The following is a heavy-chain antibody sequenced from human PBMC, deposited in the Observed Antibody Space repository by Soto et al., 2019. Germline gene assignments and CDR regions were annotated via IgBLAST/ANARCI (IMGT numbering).Heavy chain of an antibody. V-gene: IGHV1-18*01. D-gene: IGHD6-19*01. CDR1: GYTFTSYG. CDR2: ISAYNGNT. Sequence: ASVKVSCKASGYTFTSYGISWVRQAPGQGLEWMGWISAYNGNTNYAQKLQGRVTMTTDTSTSTAYMELRSLRSDDTAVYYCARDREVAGTNNWFDPWGQGTLVTVSS. J-gene: IGHJ5*02. CDR3: ARDREVAGTNNWFDP.